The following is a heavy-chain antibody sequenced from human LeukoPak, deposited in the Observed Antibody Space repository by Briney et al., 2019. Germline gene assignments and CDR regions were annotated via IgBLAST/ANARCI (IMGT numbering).Heavy chain of an antibody. CDR1: GGSNSSSSYY. Sequence: SETLSLTCTVSGGSNSSSSYYWGWIRQPPGKGLEWIGSIYYSGSTYYNPSLKSRVTISVDTSKNQFSLKLSSVTAADTAVYYCARFSGWFLGFDPWGQGTLVTVSS. CDR2: IYYSGST. J-gene: IGHJ5*02. CDR3: ARFSGWFLGFDP. V-gene: IGHV4-39*01. D-gene: IGHD6-19*01.